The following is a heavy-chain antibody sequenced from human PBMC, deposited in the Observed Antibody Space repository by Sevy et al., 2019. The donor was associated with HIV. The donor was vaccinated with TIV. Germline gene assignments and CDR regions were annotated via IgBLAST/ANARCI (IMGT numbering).Heavy chain of an antibody. Sequence: GESLKISCKASGYRFTSYWIGWVRPMPGKGLEWMGITYPGDSDTRYSPSFQGQVTISADKSISTAYLQWSSLKASDTAMYYWARQYYGSGSYYNSFFDYCGQGTLVTVSS. D-gene: IGHD3-10*01. CDR2: TYPGDSDT. V-gene: IGHV5-51*01. CDR1: GYRFTSYW. J-gene: IGHJ4*02. CDR3: ARQYYGSGSYYNSFFDY.